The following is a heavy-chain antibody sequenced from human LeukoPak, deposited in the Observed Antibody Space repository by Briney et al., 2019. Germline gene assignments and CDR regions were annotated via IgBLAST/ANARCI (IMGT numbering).Heavy chain of an antibody. CDR1: GYTFTGYY. CDR2: INPNSGGT. J-gene: IGHJ4*02. CDR3: ARDAAPYSSSSGWDY. Sequence: GASVKVSCKASGYTFTGYYMHWVRQAPGQGLEWMGWINPNSGGTNYAQKFQGRVTMTRDTSTSTAYMELRSLRSDDTAVYYCARDAAPYSSSSGWDYWGQGTLVTVSS. D-gene: IGHD6-6*01. V-gene: IGHV1-2*02.